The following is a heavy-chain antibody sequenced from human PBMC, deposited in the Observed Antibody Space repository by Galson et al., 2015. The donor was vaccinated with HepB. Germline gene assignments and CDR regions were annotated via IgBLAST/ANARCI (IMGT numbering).Heavy chain of an antibody. Sequence: SLRLSCAASGFTFSTSWVHWVRQAPGEGLMWVSRINSDGNTIGYADSVRGRFTISRDNAKNTLYLQMSSLRADDTAIYYCARAGNYRFDFWGQGTLVTVSS. CDR3: ARAGNYRFDF. CDR2: INSDGNTI. V-gene: IGHV3-74*01. D-gene: IGHD3-3*01. CDR1: GFTFSTSW. J-gene: IGHJ4*02.